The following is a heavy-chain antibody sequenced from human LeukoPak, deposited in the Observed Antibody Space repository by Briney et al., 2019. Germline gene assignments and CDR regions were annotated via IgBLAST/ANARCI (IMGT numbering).Heavy chain of an antibody. Sequence: SETLSLTCTVSGGSISSSSYYWGWIRQPPGKGLEWIGSIYYSGSTNYNPSLKSRVTISVDTSKNQFSLKLSSVTAADTAVYYCARASGGYLDYWGQGTLVTVSS. V-gene: IGHV4-39*07. J-gene: IGHJ4*02. D-gene: IGHD3-10*01. CDR2: IYYSGST. CDR3: ARASGGYLDY. CDR1: GGSISSSSYY.